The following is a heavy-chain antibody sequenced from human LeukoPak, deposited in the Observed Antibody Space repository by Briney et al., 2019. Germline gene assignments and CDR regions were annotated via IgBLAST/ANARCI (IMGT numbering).Heavy chain of an antibody. CDR3: ARDADKSTNTIFGDYYYYMDV. Sequence: SEALSLTCAVYGGSFSGYYWSWIRQPPGKGLEWIGEINHSGSTNYNPSLKSRVTISVDTSKNQFSLKLSSVTAADTAVYYCARDADKSTNTIFGDYYYYMDVWGKGTTVTVSS. D-gene: IGHD3-3*01. CDR2: INHSGST. V-gene: IGHV4-34*01. J-gene: IGHJ6*03. CDR1: GGSFSGYY.